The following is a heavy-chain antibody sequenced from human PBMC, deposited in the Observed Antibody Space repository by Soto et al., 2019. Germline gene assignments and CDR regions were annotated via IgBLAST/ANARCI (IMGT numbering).Heavy chain of an antibody. J-gene: IGHJ6*03. CDR2: INHSGST. V-gene: IGHV4-34*01. Sequence: SKTLSLTCAVYGGSFSGYYWSWIRQPPGKGLEWIGEINHSGSTNYNPSLKSRVTISVDTSKNQFSLKLSSVTAADTAVYYCASVRAAATHLDYYYYMYVWGKGTTVPVSS. D-gene: IGHD2-15*01. CDR3: ASVRAAATHLDYYYYMYV. CDR1: GGSFSGYY.